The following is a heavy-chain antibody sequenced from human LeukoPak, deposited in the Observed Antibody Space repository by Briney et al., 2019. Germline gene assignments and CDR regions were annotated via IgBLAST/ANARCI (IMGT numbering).Heavy chain of an antibody. CDR3: ARASLRLGVDY. V-gene: IGHV4-30-2*01. CDR1: RASISSGGYS. Sequence: PSETLSLTCAVSRASISSGGYSWSWIRQPPGKGLEWIGYIYHSGSTYYNPSLKSRVTISVDRSKNQFSLKVSSVTAADTAVYYCARASLRLGVDYWGQGTLVTVSS. J-gene: IGHJ4*02. D-gene: IGHD3-16*01. CDR2: IYHSGST.